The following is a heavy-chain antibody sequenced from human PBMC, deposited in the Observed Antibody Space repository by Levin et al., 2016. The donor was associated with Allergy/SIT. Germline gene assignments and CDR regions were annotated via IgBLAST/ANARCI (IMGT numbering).Heavy chain of an antibody. CDR2: ISAYNGNT. Sequence: WVRQAPGQGLEWMGWISAYNGNTNYAQKLQGRVTMTTDTSTSTAYMELRSLRSDDTAVYYCARARSSGLKGEPLGYWGQGTLVTVSS. V-gene: IGHV1-18*01. D-gene: IGHD6-19*01. J-gene: IGHJ4*02. CDR3: ARARSSGLKGEPLGY.